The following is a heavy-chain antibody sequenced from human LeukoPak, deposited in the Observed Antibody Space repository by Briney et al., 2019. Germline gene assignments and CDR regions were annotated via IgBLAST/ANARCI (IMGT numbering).Heavy chain of an antibody. D-gene: IGHD2-15*01. Sequence: PGGSLRLSCAGSGFTFSTYWMTWVRQAPGKGLEWVANINQDGSEKYYVASVQGRFTISRDNAKNSLSLQMNSLRAEDTSVYYCAGDRGRSARGYYYGMDVWGRGTAVTVSS. CDR1: GFTFSTYW. CDR3: AGDRGRSARGYYYGMDV. J-gene: IGHJ6*02. CDR2: INQDGSEK. V-gene: IGHV3-7*01.